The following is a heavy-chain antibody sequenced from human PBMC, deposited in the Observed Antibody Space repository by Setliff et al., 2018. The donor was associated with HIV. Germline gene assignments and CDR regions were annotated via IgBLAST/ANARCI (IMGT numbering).Heavy chain of an antibody. CDR1: GFTFSSYS. D-gene: IGHD6-13*01. J-gene: IGHJ3*02. Sequence: GGSLRLSCAASGFTFSSYSMNWVRQAPGKGLEWVSGINWNGGSTGYADSVKGRFTISRDNAKNSLYLQMNSLRAEDTALYYCARDRSSSWYSAFDIWGQGTMVTVSS. V-gene: IGHV3-20*04. CDR3: ARDRSSSWYSAFDI. CDR2: INWNGGST.